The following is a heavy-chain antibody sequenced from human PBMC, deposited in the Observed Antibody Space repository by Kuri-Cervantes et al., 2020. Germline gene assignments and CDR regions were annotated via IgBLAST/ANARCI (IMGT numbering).Heavy chain of an antibody. CDR2: IIPIFGSA. CDR3: ASAQDVVVPAAAVYTVYYFDY. D-gene: IGHD2-2*01. Sequence: SVKVSCKASVGTFSSYAISWVRQAPGQGLEWMGGIIPIFGSANYAQKFQGRVTITADESTSTAYMELSSLRSEDTAVYYCASAQDVVVPAAAVYTVYYFDYWGQGTLVTVSS. J-gene: IGHJ4*02. V-gene: IGHV1-69*13. CDR1: VGTFSSYA.